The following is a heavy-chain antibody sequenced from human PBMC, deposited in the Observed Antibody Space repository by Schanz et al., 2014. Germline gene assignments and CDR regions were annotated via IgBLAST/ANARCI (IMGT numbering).Heavy chain of an antibody. CDR2: ISGSGGTI. V-gene: IGHV3-11*04. Sequence: VQLVASGGGLVQPGGSLRLSCAASGFAVDNYYMSWVRQAPGKGLEWVSAISGSGGTIYYADSVKGRFTISRDNAKNSLYLEMNSLRAEDTALYYCARDRRNADLDYWGQGTLVTVSS. CDR1: GFAVDNYY. J-gene: IGHJ4*02. CDR3: ARDRRNADLDY. D-gene: IGHD1-1*01.